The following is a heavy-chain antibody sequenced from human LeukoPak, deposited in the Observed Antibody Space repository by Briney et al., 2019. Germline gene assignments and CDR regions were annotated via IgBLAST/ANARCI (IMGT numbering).Heavy chain of an antibody. Sequence: PGGSLRLSCAASGFTFSSYEMNWVRQAPGKGLEWVSYISSSGSTIYYADSVKGRFTISRDNAKNSLYLQMNSLRAVDTAVYYCARVHTSRRDDYWGQGTLVTVSS. CDR3: ARVHTSRRDDY. J-gene: IGHJ4*02. CDR2: ISSSGSTI. CDR1: GFTFSSYE. D-gene: IGHD2-21*01. V-gene: IGHV3-48*03.